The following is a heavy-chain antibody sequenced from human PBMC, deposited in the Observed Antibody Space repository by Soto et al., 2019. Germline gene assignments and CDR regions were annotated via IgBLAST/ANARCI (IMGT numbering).Heavy chain of an antibody. D-gene: IGHD6-13*01. J-gene: IGHJ6*03. CDR3: GVSPHNGLVAAAGILDTYCYNFYMDV. CDR2: ISSSGSTI. CDR1: GFTFSDYY. V-gene: IGHV3-11*01. Sequence: GGSLRLSCAASGFTFSDYYKSWIRQAPGKGLEWVSYISSSGSTIYYADSVKGRFTISRDNAKNSLYLQMNRLRSDDTAVFCCGVSPHNGLVAAAGILDTYCYNFYMDVWGKETTVTVSS.